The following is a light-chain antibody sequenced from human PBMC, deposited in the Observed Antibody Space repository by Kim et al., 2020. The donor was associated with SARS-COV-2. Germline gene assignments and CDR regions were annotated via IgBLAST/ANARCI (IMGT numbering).Light chain of an antibody. J-gene: IGLJ1*01. V-gene: IGLV2-23*02. CDR1: SSNVGTYNL. Sequence: QSALTQPASVSGSPGQSITISCTGTSSNVGTYNLVSWYQQHPGKAPKLMIYEVSKRHSGVSNRFSGSKSGNTASLTLSGLQAEDEADYFCCSYAGTYSYDFGTGTKVTVL. CDR3: CSYAGTYSYD. CDR2: EVS.